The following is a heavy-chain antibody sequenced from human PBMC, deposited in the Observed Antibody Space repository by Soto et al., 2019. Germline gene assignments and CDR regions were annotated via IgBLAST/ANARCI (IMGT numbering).Heavy chain of an antibody. CDR2: ISWNSGSI. CDR3: AKDQGSWRMVRGVIITFVFDY. J-gene: IGHJ4*02. CDR1: GFTFDDYA. D-gene: IGHD3-10*01. Sequence: GGSLRLSCAASGFTFDDYAMHWVRQAPGKGLEWVSGISWNSGSIGYADSVKGRFTISRDNAKNSLYLQMNSLRAEDTALYYCAKDQGSWRMVRGVIITFVFDYWGQGTLVTVSS. V-gene: IGHV3-9*01.